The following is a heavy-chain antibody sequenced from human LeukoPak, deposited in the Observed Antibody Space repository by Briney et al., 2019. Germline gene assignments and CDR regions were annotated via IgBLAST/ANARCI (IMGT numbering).Heavy chain of an antibody. D-gene: IGHD1-20*01. CDR1: GFTFSSYG. Sequence: GGSLRLSCAASGFTFSSYGMHWVRQAPGKGLEWVAVISYDGSIKYYADSVKGRFTISRDNSKNTLYLQMNSLRAEDTAVYYCAKEGITGTAYYYYYGMDVWGQGTTVTVSS. CDR2: ISYDGSIK. CDR3: AKEGITGTAYYYYYGMDV. V-gene: IGHV3-30*18. J-gene: IGHJ6*02.